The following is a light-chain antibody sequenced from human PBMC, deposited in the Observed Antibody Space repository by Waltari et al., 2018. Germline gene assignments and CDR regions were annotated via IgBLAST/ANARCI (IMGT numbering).Light chain of an antibody. V-gene: IGKV3-20*01. CDR2: GTS. CDR1: QRLLKNH. J-gene: IGKJ2*01. Sequence: EIVLTQSPGSLSLSPGDTATLSCRASQRLLKNHLAWYQQKPGQAPRLLICGTSTRATGIPDRVTGGGSGTDFTLTVTSLEPEDFSFYFCHQYFTSPYTFGQGTQL. CDR3: HQYFTSPYT.